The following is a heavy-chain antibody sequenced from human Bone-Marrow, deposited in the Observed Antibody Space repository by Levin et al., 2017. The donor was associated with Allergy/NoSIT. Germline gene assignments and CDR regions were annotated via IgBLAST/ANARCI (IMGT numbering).Heavy chain of an antibody. J-gene: IGHJ4*02. V-gene: IGHV1-2*06. CDR1: GYTFTGYY. Sequence: PSASVKVSCKASGYTFTGYYMHWVRQAPGQGLEWMGRINPNSGGTNYAQKFQGRVTMTRDTSISTAYMELSRLRSDDTAVYYCARVDCSSTSCYGRVATGFDYWGQGTLVTVSS. D-gene: IGHD2-2*01. CDR2: INPNSGGT. CDR3: ARVDCSSTSCYGRVATGFDY.